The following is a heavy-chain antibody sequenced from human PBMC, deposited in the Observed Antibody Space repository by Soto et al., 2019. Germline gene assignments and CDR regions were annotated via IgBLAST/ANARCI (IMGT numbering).Heavy chain of an antibody. Sequence: SQTLSLTCAVSGGSLSSGGYSWSWIRQPPGKGLEWIGYIYHSGTTYYNPSLKSRVTISVHRSKNQFSLKLSSVTAADTAVYFCGRAADFSESTFSLEIWGQETMVTASS. CDR2: IYHSGTT. CDR3: GRAADFSESTFSLEI. J-gene: IGHJ3*02. D-gene: IGHD3-16*02. CDR1: GGSLSSGGYS. V-gene: IGHV4-30-2*01.